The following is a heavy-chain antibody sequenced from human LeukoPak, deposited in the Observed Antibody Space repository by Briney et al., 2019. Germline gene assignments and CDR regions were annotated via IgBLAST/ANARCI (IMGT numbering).Heavy chain of an antibody. J-gene: IGHJ4*02. CDR3: ARDLAPSPLALAAAGTTPGDY. D-gene: IGHD6-13*01. CDR1: GFTFSSYA. CDR2: ISGSGGNT. Sequence: PGRSLRLSCATSGFTFSSYAMHWVRQAPGEGLEWVSAISGSGGNTYYADSVKGRFTISRDNSKNTLYLQMNSLRAEDTAVYYCARDLAPSPLALAAAGTTPGDYWGQGTLVTVSS. V-gene: IGHV3-23*01.